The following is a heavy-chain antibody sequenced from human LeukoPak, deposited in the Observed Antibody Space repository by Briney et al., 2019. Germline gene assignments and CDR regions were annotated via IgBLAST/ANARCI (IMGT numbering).Heavy chain of an antibody. CDR3: KRRGGGYEFDY. D-gene: IGHD5-12*01. Sequence: GGSLRLSCAASAFAFSTYAMHWVRQAPGKGLEWVAVISFDGSTIYYADSVRGRFTISRDNSKNTLYLQMNGLRTEDTAIYFCKRRGGGYEFDYWGQGTLVTVSS. CDR1: AFAFSTYA. CDR2: ISFDGSTI. J-gene: IGHJ4*02. V-gene: IGHV3-30*04.